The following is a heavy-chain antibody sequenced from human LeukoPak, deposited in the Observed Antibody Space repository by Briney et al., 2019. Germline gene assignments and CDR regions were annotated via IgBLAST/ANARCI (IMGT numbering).Heavy chain of an antibody. Sequence: GESLGISCKGSGYRFNSYWISWVRQMPGKGLEWMGRIDPSDSYTNYSPSFEGHVTISADRSTNTAYLQWSSLKASDTAMYYCARQGGATPGYWGQGTLVTVSS. CDR1: GYRFNSYW. V-gene: IGHV5-10-1*01. D-gene: IGHD1-26*01. CDR3: ARQGGATPGY. J-gene: IGHJ4*02. CDR2: IDPSDSYT.